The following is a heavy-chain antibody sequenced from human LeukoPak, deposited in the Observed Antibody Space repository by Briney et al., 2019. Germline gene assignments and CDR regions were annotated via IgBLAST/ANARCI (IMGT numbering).Heavy chain of an antibody. J-gene: IGHJ4*02. CDR2: VGSDGINT. CDR3: AKGGKWDVTPFDY. V-gene: IGHV3-23*01. Sequence: GGSLRLSCAASGFTFSTYGMSWVRQAPGKGLEWVSAVGSDGINTAYADSVKGRFTISRDNSKNTLYVQVNSLGTEDTAAYYCAKGGKWDVTPFDYWGQGTLVTVSS. CDR1: GFTFSTYG. D-gene: IGHD1-26*01.